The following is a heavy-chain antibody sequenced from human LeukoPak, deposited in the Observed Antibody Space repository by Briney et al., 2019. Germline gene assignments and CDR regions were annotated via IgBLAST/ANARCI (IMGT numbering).Heavy chain of an antibody. CDR2: IYSGSST. J-gene: IGHJ4*02. Sequence: PGGSLRLSCAASGFTVSSNYMSWVRQAPGKGLEWVSVIYSGSSTYYADSVKGRFTISRDNSKNTLYLQMNSLRAEDTAVYYCATASIVGAMDYWGQGTLVTVSS. CDR3: ATASIVGAMDY. CDR1: GFTVSSNY. D-gene: IGHD1-26*01. V-gene: IGHV3-53*01.